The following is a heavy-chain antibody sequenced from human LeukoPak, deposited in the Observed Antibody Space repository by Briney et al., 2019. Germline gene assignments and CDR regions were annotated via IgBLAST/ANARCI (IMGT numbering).Heavy chain of an antibody. D-gene: IGHD3-22*01. V-gene: IGHV3-23*01. CDR1: GYMFNKYG. J-gene: IGHJ4*02. CDR3: AKDLHYNYDNSGYMSSFDY. CDR2: ISDSGGRT. Sequence: GGTLRLSCAASGYMFNKYGINWVRQAPGKGLEWVSGISDSGGRTYYADSVRGRFTISRDNSKNTLFLQMNGLRAEDTAIYYCAKDLHYNYDNSGYMSSFDYWGQGTVVTVSS.